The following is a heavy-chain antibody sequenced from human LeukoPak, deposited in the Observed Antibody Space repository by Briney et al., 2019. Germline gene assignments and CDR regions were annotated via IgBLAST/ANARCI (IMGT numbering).Heavy chain of an antibody. D-gene: IGHD6-19*01. CDR3: TRRVAVTGTPKAYFDY. CDR1: GGSISGYY. J-gene: IGHJ4*02. CDR2: VYYSENT. V-gene: IGHV4-59*08. Sequence: ETLSLTCRVSGGSISGYYWSWIRQPPGKELEWIGYVYYSENTKYNPSLESRVTISLDTFKNQTSLKLNSVTTADTAVYFCTRRVAVTGTPKAYFDYWGQGILVTVSS.